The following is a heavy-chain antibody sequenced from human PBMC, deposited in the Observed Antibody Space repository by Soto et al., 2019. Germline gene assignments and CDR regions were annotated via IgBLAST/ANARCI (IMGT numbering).Heavy chain of an antibody. CDR1: GFTFDDYA. Sequence: SLRLSCAASGFTFDDYAMHCVRKLQGKGLEWVSVINWTSGIIGYGDSVKGRFAISRDNAKNSLHLQMNSLSAEDTAFYYCVKDESINWYSGHFRHWGQGT. J-gene: IGHJ1*01. CDR2: INWTSGII. V-gene: IGHV3-9*01. CDR3: VKDESINWYSGHFRH. D-gene: IGHD6-13*01.